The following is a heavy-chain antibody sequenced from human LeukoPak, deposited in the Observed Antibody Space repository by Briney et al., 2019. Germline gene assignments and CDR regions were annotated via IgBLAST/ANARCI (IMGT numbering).Heavy chain of an antibody. CDR3: GRSFPPLRTSSAGDL. D-gene: IGHD3-16*01. Sequence: GGSLRLSCSASGFSFSDYDMNWVRQAPGKGLEWVSAISGRSSHIYYGESVKGRFTISRDNAKNSLYLQMDSLGVEDTAVYYCGRSFPPLRTSSAGDLWGQGTLVIVSS. CDR1: GFSFSDYD. J-gene: IGHJ1*01. CDR2: ISGRSSHI. V-gene: IGHV3-21*01.